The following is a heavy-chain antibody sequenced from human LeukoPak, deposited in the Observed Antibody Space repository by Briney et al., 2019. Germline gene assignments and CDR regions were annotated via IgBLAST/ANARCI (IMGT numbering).Heavy chain of an antibody. D-gene: IGHD3-10*01. CDR1: GFTFSSYS. Sequence: GGFLRLSCAASGFTFSSYSMNWVRQPPGKGLEWVSSIAGSSHYIHYANSVKGRFTISRDNAKNSLYLQMNSLSPDDTAVYYCARDRGEFLGGSDYWGQGTLVTVSS. J-gene: IGHJ4*02. V-gene: IGHV3-21*01. CDR3: ARDRGEFLGGSDY. CDR2: IAGSSHYI.